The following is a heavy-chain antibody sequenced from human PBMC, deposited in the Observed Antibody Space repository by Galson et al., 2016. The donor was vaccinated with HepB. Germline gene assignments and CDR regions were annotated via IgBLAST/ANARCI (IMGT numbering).Heavy chain of an antibody. V-gene: IGHV1-2*06. CDR1: GYTFTDYY. CDR3: ARPNSGGRYMLFAGFDI. J-gene: IGHJ3*02. CDR2: IIPSTGGT. Sequence: SGYTFTDYYLHWVRQAPGQGPEWMGRIIPSTGGTNYAQKFQDRVTMTRDTSISTAYMELSGLKSDDTAVYYCARPNSGGRYMLFAGFDIWGQGTMVTVSS. D-gene: IGHD6-19*01.